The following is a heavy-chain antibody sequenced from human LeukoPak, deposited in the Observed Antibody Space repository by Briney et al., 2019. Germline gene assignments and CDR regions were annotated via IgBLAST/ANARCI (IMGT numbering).Heavy chain of an antibody. CDR3: ARQTAMGRSGDY. Sequence: GESLKISCKASGYSFVSYWIGWVRQMPGRGLEWMAIIDPSDSESRYTPSFQGQVTISVDKSLTTAYLQWNSLKASDTAMYYCARQTAMGRSGDYWGQGTLVTVSS. D-gene: IGHD5-18*01. CDR2: IDPSDSES. V-gene: IGHV5-51*01. J-gene: IGHJ4*02. CDR1: GYSFVSYW.